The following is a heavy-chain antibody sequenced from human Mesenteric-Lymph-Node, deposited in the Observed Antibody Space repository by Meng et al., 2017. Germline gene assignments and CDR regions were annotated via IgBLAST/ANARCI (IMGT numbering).Heavy chain of an antibody. J-gene: IGHJ3*02. CDR2: IYHSGST. Sequence: SETLSLTCTVSGYSISSGYYWGWIRQPPGKGLEWIGSIYHSGSTYYNPSLKSRSAISVDTSKNQFSLKLSSVTAADTTVYYCARESNIAVAGSDAFDIWGQGTMVTVSS. CDR1: GYSISSGYY. V-gene: IGHV4-38-2*02. CDR3: ARESNIAVAGSDAFDI. D-gene: IGHD6-19*01.